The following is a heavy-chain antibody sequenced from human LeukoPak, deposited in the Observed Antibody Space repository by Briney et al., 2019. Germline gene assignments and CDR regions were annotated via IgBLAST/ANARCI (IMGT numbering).Heavy chain of an antibody. J-gene: IGHJ4*02. V-gene: IGHV3-30*03. CDR3: ATDYSYGSGSYYNRFDN. CDR2: ISSDVSNK. CDR1: GFTFNNFA. D-gene: IGHD3-10*01. Sequence: RGSLRLSCAAFGFTFNNFAINWVREAPGEGLEGVALISSDVSNKYYADSLQGRFTTSRDNAMHTLYLQMNSLRADDTAVYYCATDYSYGSGSYYNRFDNWGQGTLVTVSS.